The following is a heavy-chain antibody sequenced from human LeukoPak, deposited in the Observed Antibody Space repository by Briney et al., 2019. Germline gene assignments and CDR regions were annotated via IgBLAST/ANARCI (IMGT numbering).Heavy chain of an antibody. D-gene: IGHD5-18*01. V-gene: IGHV3-74*01. CDR2: INSDGSST. CDR3: ARSDSYGYLSYYYYYYYMDV. CDR1: GFTFSSYW. Sequence: GGSLRLSCAASGFTFSSYWMHWVRQAPGKGLVWVSRINSDGSSTSYADSVKGRFTISRDNAKNSLYLQMNSLRAEDTAVYYCARSDSYGYLSYYYYYYYMDVWGKGTTVTVSS. J-gene: IGHJ6*03.